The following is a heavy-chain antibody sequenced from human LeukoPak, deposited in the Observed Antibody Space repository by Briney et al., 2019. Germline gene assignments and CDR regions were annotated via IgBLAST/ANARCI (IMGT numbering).Heavy chain of an antibody. V-gene: IGHV4-31*03. Sequence: SETLSLTCTVSGGSISSGGYYWSWIRQHPGKGLEWIGYIYYSGSTYYNPSLKSRVTISVDTSKNQFSLKLSSVTAADTAIYYCARTGLVGSGWYLDYWGQGTLVTVSS. D-gene: IGHD6-19*01. CDR1: GGSISSGGYY. J-gene: IGHJ4*02. CDR2: IYYSGST. CDR3: ARTGLVGSGWYLDY.